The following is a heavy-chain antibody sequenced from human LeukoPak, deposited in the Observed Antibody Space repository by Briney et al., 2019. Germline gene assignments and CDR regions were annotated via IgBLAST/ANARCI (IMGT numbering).Heavy chain of an antibody. D-gene: IGHD1-26*01. CDR2: ISLDRSTM. V-gene: IGHV3-48*02. CDR1: GFSFSSYS. J-gene: IGHJ4*02. CDR3: ARDDSAGAWELLWDY. Sequence: PGGSLRLSCAASGFSFSSYSMNWVRQAPGKGLEWVSYISLDRSTMYYADSVKGRFTISRDNAKNSLYLQMNSLRDDDTAVYYCARDDSAGAWELLWDYWGQGTLVTVSS.